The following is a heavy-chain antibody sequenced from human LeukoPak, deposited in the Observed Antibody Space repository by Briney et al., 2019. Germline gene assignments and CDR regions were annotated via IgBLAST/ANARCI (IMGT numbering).Heavy chain of an antibody. J-gene: IGHJ4*02. CDR3: AKDGYGSSGHDIAFDY. D-gene: IGHD3-22*01. V-gene: IGHV3-23*01. CDR1: GFTFSSYA. CDR2: ISGSGGST. Sequence: PGGSLRLSCAASGFTFSSYAMSWVRQAPGKGLEWVSAISGSGGSTYYADSVKGRFTISRDNSKNTLYLQMNSLRAEDTAVYYCAKDGYGSSGHDIAFDYWGQGTLVTVSS.